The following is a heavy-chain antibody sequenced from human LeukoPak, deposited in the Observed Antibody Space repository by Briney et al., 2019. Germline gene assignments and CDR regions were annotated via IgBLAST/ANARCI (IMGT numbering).Heavy chain of an antibody. D-gene: IGHD2-8*01. CDR3: ARGRCFHWFDP. CDR1: GGSFSGYY. CDR2: INHSGST. Sequence: SETLSLTCAVYGGSFSGYYWSWIRQPPGKGLEWIGEINHSGSTNYNPSLKSRVTISVDTSKNQFSLKLSSVTAADTAVYYCARGRCFHWFDPWGQGTLVTVSS. J-gene: IGHJ5*02. V-gene: IGHV4-34*01.